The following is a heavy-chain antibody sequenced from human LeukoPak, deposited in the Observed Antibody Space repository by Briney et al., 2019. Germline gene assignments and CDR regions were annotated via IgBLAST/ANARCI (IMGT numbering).Heavy chain of an antibody. CDR3: ARGDGDSKFYFDY. D-gene: IGHD4-17*01. J-gene: IGHJ4*02. V-gene: IGHV3-21*04. Sequence: GGSLRLSCAGSGFIFSTYSMNWVRQAPGKGLEWVSSISSSRTYIYYADSVKGRFTISRDNAKNSLYLQMNSLRAEDTAVYYCARGDGDSKFYFDYWGQGTLVTVSS. CDR1: GFIFSTYS. CDR2: ISSSRTYI.